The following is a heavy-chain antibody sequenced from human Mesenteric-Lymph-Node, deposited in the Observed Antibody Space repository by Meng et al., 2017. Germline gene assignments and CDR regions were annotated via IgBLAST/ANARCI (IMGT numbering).Heavy chain of an antibody. CDR2: IIPIFGTA. CDR3: ARQWGTGYCSSTSCYRFDP. Sequence: SVKVSCKASGGTFSSYAISWVRQAPGQGLEWMGGIIPIFGTANYAQKFQGRVTITADKSTSTAYMELSRLRSDDTAVYYCARQWGTGYCSSTSCYRFDPWGQGTLVTVSS. CDR1: GGTFSSYA. V-gene: IGHV1-69*06. D-gene: IGHD2-2*02. J-gene: IGHJ5*02.